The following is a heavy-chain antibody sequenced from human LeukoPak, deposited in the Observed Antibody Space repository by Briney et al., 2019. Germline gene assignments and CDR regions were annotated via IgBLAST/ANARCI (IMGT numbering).Heavy chain of an antibody. Sequence: ASVKVSCKASGYTFTSYDINWVRQATGQGLEWMGWMNPNSGNTGYAQKLQGRVTMTRNTSISTAYMELSSLRSEDTAVYYCARPLHRGSWYAYWGQGTLVTVSS. CDR2: MNPNSGNT. CDR3: ARPLHRGSWYAY. V-gene: IGHV1-8*01. J-gene: IGHJ4*02. D-gene: IGHD6-13*01. CDR1: GYTFTSYD.